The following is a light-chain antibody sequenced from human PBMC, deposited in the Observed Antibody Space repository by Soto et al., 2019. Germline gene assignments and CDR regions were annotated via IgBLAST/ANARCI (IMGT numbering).Light chain of an antibody. CDR1: QSVTNNY. CDR3: HQYGSSPGT. J-gene: IGKJ1*01. Sequence: EIDLTQSPGTLSLSPGERSTLSCRASQSVTNNYIAWYQQKPGQAPRLLLFGASIRDTGIPVRFSGSGSGTDFTLTITRLEPEDFAVYYCHQYGSSPGTFGHGTKVDIK. V-gene: IGKV3-20*01. CDR2: GAS.